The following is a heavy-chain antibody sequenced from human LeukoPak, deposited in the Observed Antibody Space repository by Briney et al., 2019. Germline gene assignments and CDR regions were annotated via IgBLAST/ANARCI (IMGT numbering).Heavy chain of an antibody. V-gene: IGHV4-39*07. CDR3: ARGVRGYSYGSPPNYYMDV. CDR1: GGSISSSSYY. CDR2: IYYSGST. Sequence: SETLSPTCTVSGGSISSSSYYWGWIRQPPGEGLEWIGSIYYSGSTYYNPSLKSRVTISVDTSKNQFSLKLSSVTAADTGVYYCARGVRGYSYGSPPNYYMDVWGKGTTVTVSS. J-gene: IGHJ6*03. D-gene: IGHD5-18*01.